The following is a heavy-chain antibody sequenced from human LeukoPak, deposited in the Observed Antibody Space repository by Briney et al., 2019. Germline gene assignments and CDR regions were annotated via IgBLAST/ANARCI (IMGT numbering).Heavy chain of an antibody. CDR3: ARIRDGYNDAYDL. V-gene: IGHV1-46*01. CDR2: INPTGGST. J-gene: IGHJ3*01. D-gene: IGHD5-24*01. CDR1: GYTFTSYY. Sequence: ASVKVSCKAPGYTFTSYYMHWVRQAPGEGLEWRGMINPTGGSTSYAQKFQGRVTMTRHTSTSTVYMELSSLRSEDTAIYYCARIRDGYNDAYDLWGQGTVVTVPS.